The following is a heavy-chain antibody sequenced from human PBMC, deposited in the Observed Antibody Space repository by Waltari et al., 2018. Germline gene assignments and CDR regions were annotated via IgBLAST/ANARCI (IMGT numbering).Heavy chain of an antibody. V-gene: IGHV4-61*02. J-gene: IGHJ1*01. CDR3: ANRGVGNYFKYFRL. CDR2: IYSSGAV. Sequence: QVQLQESGPGLVKPTHTLSLTCTVSGEPISDDVSRWTYWTWIRQSPGKGLEWIGHIYSSGAVDYNPSLRSRVTISLDTPKSHFTLKLTSVTAADTAVYYCANRGVGNYFKYFRLWSPGTLVTVSS. CDR1: GEPISDDVSRWTY. D-gene: IGHD1-7*01.